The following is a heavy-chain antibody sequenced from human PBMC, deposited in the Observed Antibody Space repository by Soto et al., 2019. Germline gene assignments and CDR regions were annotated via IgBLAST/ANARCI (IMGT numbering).Heavy chain of an antibody. J-gene: IGHJ6*02. D-gene: IGHD6-13*01. CDR1: GYSFTSYW. Sequence: GESLKISCKGSGYSFTSYWIGWVHQMPGKGLEWMGIIYPGDSDTRYSPSFQGQVTISADKSISTAYLQWSSLKASDTAMYYCARLAQQRYYYYGMDVWGQGTTATVSS. CDR3: ARLAQQRYYYYGMDV. V-gene: IGHV5-51*07. CDR2: IYPGDSDT.